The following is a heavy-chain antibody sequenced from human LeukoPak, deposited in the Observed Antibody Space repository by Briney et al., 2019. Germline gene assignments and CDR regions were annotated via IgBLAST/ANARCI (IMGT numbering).Heavy chain of an antibody. CDR2: INPNSGGT. D-gene: IGHD2-2*01. V-gene: IGHV1-2*02. CDR1: GYTFTGDN. J-gene: IGHJ3*02. Sequence: GASVKVSCKASGYTFTGDNMHWVRQAPGQGLEWMGWINPNSGGTNYAQKFQGRVTMTRDTSISTAYMELSRLRSDDTAVYYCARGCSSTSYPPNAFDIWGQGTMVTVSS. CDR3: ARGCSSTSYPPNAFDI.